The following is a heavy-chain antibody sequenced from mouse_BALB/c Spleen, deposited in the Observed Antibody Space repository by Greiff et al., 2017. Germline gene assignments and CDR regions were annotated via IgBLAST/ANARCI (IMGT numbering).Heavy chain of an antibody. D-gene: IGHD2-1*01. V-gene: IGHV14-3*02. J-gene: IGHJ3*01. CDR3: ARSLYGNYGAWFAY. Sequence: VQLQQSGAELVKPGASVKLSCTASGFNIKDTYMHWVKQRPEQGLEWIGRIDPANGNTKYDPKFQGKATITADTSSNTAYLQLSSLTSEDTAVYYCARSLYGNYGAWFAYWGQGTLVTVSA. CDR1: GFNIKDTY. CDR2: IDPANGNT.